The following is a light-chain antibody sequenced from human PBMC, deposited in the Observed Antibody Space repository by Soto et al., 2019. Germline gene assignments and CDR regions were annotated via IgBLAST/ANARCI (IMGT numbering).Light chain of an antibody. J-gene: IGKJ3*01. CDR2: GAS. V-gene: IGKV3-20*01. CDR1: ESVGDY. CDR3: QQYGSSPPA. Sequence: PGDRATLSCWASESVGDYLAWYQQKPGQAPRLLISGASSRAADIPDRFSGSGSGTDFTLTISRLEPEDFAVYYCQQYGSSPPAFGPGTKVDI.